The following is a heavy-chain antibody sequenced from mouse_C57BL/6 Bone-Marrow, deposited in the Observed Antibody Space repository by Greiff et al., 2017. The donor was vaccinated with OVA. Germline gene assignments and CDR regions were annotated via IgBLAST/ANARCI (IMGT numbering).Heavy chain of an antibody. CDR3: ARRPLYYGNYEGYWYFDV. J-gene: IGHJ1*03. D-gene: IGHD2-1*01. CDR2: IYPGDGDT. CDR1: GYAFSSYW. V-gene: IGHV1-80*01. Sequence: VQLVESGAELVKPGASVQISCKASGYAFSSYWMNWVKQRPGKGLEWIGQIYPGDGDTNYNGKFKGKATLTADKSSSTAYMQLSSLTSEDSAVYFCARRPLYYGNYEGYWYFDVWGTGTTVTVSS.